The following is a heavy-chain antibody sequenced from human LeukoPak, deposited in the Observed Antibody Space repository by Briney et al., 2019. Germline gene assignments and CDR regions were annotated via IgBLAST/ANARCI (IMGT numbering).Heavy chain of an antibody. CDR2: IYSGGST. V-gene: IGHV3-66*01. Sequence: GGSLRLSCAASGFTVSSNYMSWVRQAPGKGPEWVSVIYSGGSTYYADSVKGRFTISRDNSKNTLYLQMNSLRAEDTAVYYCARDPSGSYGFGWDYWGQGTLVTVSS. J-gene: IGHJ4*02. D-gene: IGHD5-18*01. CDR1: GFTVSSNY. CDR3: ARDPSGSYGFGWDY.